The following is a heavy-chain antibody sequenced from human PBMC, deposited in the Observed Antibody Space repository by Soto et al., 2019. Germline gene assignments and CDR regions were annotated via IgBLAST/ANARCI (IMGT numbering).Heavy chain of an antibody. V-gene: IGHV4-39*01. CDR3: ARHRHRTNGVCSHSYYYYMDV. J-gene: IGHJ6*03. CDR2: IYYSGST. CDR1: GGSISSSSYY. Sequence: SETLSLTCTVSGGSISSSSYYWGWIRQPPGKGLEWIGSIYYSGSTYYNPSLKSRVTISVDTSKNQFSLKLSSVTVADTAVYYCARHRHRTNGVCSHSYYYYMDVWGKGTTVTVSS. D-gene: IGHD2-8*01.